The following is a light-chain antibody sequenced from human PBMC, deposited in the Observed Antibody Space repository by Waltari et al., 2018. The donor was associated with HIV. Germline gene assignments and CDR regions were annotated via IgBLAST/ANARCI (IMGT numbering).Light chain of an antibody. V-gene: IGLV2-11*01. Sequence: QSALTQPRSVSGSPGPSVTIPCVGTSHDIGAFNYVSWYQQHPGKAPKVMIYDVNKRPSGVPDRFSGSKSGYTASLTISGLQAEDEADYYCCSYAGSRVIFGGGTKLTVL. CDR1: SHDIGAFNY. CDR3: CSYAGSRVI. J-gene: IGLJ2*01. CDR2: DVN.